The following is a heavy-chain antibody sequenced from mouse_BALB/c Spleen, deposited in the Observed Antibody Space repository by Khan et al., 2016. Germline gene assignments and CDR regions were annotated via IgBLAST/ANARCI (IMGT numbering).Heavy chain of an antibody. V-gene: IGHV3-1*02. CDR2: IHYSGNT. Sequence: EVKLLESGPDLVKPSQTLSLTCTVTGYSITSGYSWHWIRQVPGNKLEWMGYIHYSGNTNYNPSLKSRISITRDTSKNQFFLQLISVTTEDTATXYRARDYYGWVAYRGQGTLVTVAA. J-gene: IGHJ3*01. D-gene: IGHD1-1*01. CDR3: ARDYYGWVAY. CDR1: GYSITSGYS.